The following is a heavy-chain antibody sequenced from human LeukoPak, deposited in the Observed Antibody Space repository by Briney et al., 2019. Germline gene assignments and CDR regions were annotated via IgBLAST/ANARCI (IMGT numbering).Heavy chain of an antibody. J-gene: IGHJ4*02. CDR1: GFTFSSYA. CDR3: ARFRSSPRRGDFFDY. V-gene: IGHV3-23*01. D-gene: IGHD2-2*01. CDR2: ISGSGGST. Sequence: PGGSLRLSCAASGFTFSSYAMSWVRQAPGKGLEWVSAISGSGGSTYYADSVKGRFTISRDNSKNTLYLQMNSLRAEDTAVYYCARFRSSPRRGDFFDYWGQGALVTVSS.